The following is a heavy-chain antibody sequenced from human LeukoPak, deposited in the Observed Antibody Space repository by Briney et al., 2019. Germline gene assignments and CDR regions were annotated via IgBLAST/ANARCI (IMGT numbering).Heavy chain of an antibody. CDR2: IKKDGSEK. CDR1: GFTFSSYW. D-gene: IGHD3-10*01. Sequence: GGSLRLSCAASGFTFSSYWMNWVRQAPGKGLEWVANIKKDGSEKYYVDSVKGRFTISRDNAKNSLYLQMNSLRAEDTAVYYCARAGGKGDYFDYWGQGTLVTVSS. CDR3: ARAGGKGDYFDY. V-gene: IGHV3-7*01. J-gene: IGHJ4*02.